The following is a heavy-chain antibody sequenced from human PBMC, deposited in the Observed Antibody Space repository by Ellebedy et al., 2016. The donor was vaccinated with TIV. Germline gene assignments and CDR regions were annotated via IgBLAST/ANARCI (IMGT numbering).Heavy chain of an antibody. CDR3: AKDPAVVPAAFFDS. J-gene: IGHJ4*02. Sequence: GESLKISCAPSGFTFSNYAMSWVRQAPGKGLEWVAVISYDGSNKYYADSVKGRFTISRDNSKNTLYLQMNSLRSEDTAVYYCAKDPAVVPAAFFDSWGQGTLVTVSS. CDR1: GFTFSNYA. D-gene: IGHD2-2*01. CDR2: ISYDGSNK. V-gene: IGHV3-30-3*02.